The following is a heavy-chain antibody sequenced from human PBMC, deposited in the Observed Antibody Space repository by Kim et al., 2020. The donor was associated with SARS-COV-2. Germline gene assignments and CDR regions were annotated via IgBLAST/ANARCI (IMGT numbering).Heavy chain of an antibody. J-gene: IGHJ4*02. Sequence: GGSLRLSCAASGFTFSSYEMNWVRQAPGKGLEWVSYISSSCSTIYYADAVKGRFTISRDNAKNSLYLQMNSQRAEDTAVYYCARDGRGGEFDYWGQGSLGTVSS. CDR1: GFTFSSYE. CDR2: ISSSCSTI. V-gene: IGHV3-48*03. CDR3: ARDGRGGEFDY. D-gene: IGHD1-26*01.